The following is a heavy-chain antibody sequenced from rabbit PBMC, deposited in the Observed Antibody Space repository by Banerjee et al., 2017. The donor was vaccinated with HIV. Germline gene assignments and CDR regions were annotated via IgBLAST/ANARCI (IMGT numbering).Heavy chain of an antibody. Sequence: QEQLVESGGGLVTLGGSLKLSCKASGIDFTSYGISWVRQAPGKGLEWIACIYTGSSGNTYYASWAKGRFTISKTSSTTVTLQMTSLTAADTATYFCARDLAGWSGDGNLWGPGTLVTVS. J-gene: IGHJ4*01. D-gene: IGHD2-1*01. CDR3: ARDLAGWSGDGNL. V-gene: IGHV1S45*01. CDR1: GIDFTSYG. CDR2: IYTGSSGNT.